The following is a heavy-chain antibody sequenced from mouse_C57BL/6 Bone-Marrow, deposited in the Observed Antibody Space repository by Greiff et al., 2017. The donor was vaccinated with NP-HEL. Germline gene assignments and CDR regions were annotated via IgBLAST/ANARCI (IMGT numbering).Heavy chain of an antibody. J-gene: IGHJ2*01. CDR1: GYTFTSYW. CDR3: AREGVYYYGLDY. V-gene: IGHV1-69*01. CDR2: IDPSDSYT. D-gene: IGHD1-1*01. Sequence: QVQLQQPGAELVMPGASVKLSCKASGYTFTSYWMHWVKQRPGQGLEWIGEIDPSDSYTNYNQKFKGKSTLTVDKSSSTAYMQLSSLTSEDSAVYYCAREGVYYYGLDYWGQGTTLTVSS.